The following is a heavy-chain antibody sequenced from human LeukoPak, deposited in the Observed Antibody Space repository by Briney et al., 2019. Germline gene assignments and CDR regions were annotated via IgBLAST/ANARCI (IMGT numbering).Heavy chain of an antibody. CDR3: AKDLSHEWLSFFLAYYFDY. D-gene: IGHD3-3*01. V-gene: IGHV3-23*01. CDR1: GGSISSSSYY. CDR2: ISGSGGST. J-gene: IGHJ4*02. Sequence: PSETLSLTCTVSGGSISSSSYYWGWIRQAPGKGLEWVSAISGSGGSTYYADSVKGRFTISRDNSKNTLYLQMNSLRAEDTAVYYCAKDLSHEWLSFFLAYYFDYWGQGTLVTVSS.